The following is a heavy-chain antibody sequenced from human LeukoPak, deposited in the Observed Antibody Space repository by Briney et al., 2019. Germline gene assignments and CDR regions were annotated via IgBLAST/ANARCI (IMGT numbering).Heavy chain of an antibody. CDR2: IYYSGST. V-gene: IGHV4-39*01. J-gene: IGHJ5*02. D-gene: IGHD3-22*01. CDR1: GGSISSSSYY. CDR3: ARNPKMYYYDSSGSFDP. Sequence: PSETLSLTCTVSGGSISSSSYYWGWIRQPPGKGLEWIGSIYYSGSTYYNPSLKSRVTISVDTSKNQFSLKLSSVTAADTAVYYCARNPKMYYYDSSGSFDPWGQGTLVTVSS.